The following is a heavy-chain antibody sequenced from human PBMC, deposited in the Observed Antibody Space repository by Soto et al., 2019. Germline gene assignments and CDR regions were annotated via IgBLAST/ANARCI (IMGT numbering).Heavy chain of an antibody. CDR2: ISSNSAYI. J-gene: IGHJ5*02. CDR1: GFTFRSFT. V-gene: IGHV3-21*01. CDR3: TRDASRDSSARGWFDP. D-gene: IGHD6-13*01. Sequence: LRLSCAASGFTFRSFTMYWVRQAPGKGLEWVSTISSNSAYIYYTDALRGRFTISRDNAKNSLHLQMNSLRAEDTAVYYCTRDASRDSSARGWFDPWGPGTLVTAPQ.